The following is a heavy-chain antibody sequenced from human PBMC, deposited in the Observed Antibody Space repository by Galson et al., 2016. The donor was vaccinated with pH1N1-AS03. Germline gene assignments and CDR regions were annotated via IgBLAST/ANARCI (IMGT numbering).Heavy chain of an antibody. J-gene: IGHJ5*02. CDR1: GGSFSGYS. D-gene: IGHD7-27*01. CDR3: ARRANWGFTGRQNWFDP. Sequence: ETLSLTCAVYGGSFSGYSCSWIRQSPGKGLEWIGEINHSGSTNYNPSLKNRVTISVDTSTNQFSLNLSSVTAADTAVYYCARRANWGFTGRQNWFDPWGQGTLVTVSS. V-gene: IGHV4-34*01. CDR2: INHSGST.